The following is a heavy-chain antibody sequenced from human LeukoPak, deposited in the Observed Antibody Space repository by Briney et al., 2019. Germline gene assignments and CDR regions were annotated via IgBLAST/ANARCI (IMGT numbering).Heavy chain of an antibody. V-gene: IGHV3-7*01. Sequence: GGSLRLSCAASGFTFSSYSMNWVRQAPGKGLEWVANIKQDGSEKYYVDSVKGRFTISRDNAKNSLYLQMNSLRAEDTAVYYCARDFRHYYGSGKPVDYWGQGTLVTVSS. J-gene: IGHJ4*02. CDR1: GFTFSSYS. CDR2: IKQDGSEK. CDR3: ARDFRHYYGSGKPVDY. D-gene: IGHD3-10*01.